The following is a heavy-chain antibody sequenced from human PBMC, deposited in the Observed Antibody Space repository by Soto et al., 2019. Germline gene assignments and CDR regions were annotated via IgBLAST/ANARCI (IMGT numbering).Heavy chain of an antibody. CDR1: GGSISSGGYY. CDR2: IYYSGST. J-gene: IGHJ5*02. D-gene: IGHD3-3*01. V-gene: IGHV4-31*03. CDR3: ARVESITIFGVATTDRFDP. Sequence: SETLSLTCTVSGGSISSGGYYWSWIRQHPGKGLEWIGYIYYSGSTYYNPSLKSRVTISVDTSKNQFSLKLSSVTAADTAVYYCARVESITIFGVATTDRFDPWGQGTLVTVSS.